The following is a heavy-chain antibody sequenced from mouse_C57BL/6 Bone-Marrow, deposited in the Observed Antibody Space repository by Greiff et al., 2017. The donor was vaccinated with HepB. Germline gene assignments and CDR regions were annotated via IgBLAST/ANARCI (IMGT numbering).Heavy chain of an antibody. D-gene: IGHD3-3*01. CDR2: IWSGGST. Sequence: QVQLKQSGPGLVQPSQSLSITCTVSGFSLTSYGVHWVRQSPGKGLEWLGVIWSGGSTDYNAAFISRLSISKDNSKSQVFFKMNSLQADDTAIYYCARGGDLAYWGQGTLVTVSA. V-gene: IGHV2-2*01. CDR1: GFSLTSYG. J-gene: IGHJ3*01. CDR3: ARGGDLAY.